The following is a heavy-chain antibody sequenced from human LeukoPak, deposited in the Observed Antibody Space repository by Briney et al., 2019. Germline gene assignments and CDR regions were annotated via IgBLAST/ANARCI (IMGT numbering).Heavy chain of an antibody. V-gene: IGHV3-48*01. CDR2: ISSSSSTI. Sequence: GGSLRLSCAASGFTFSSYSMNWVRQAPGKGLEWVSYISSSSSTIYYADSVKGRFTISRDNAKNSLYLQMNSLRAEDTAVYYCARDGGIVVVPAATYFDHWGQGTLVTVSS. CDR1: GFTFSSYS. J-gene: IGHJ4*02. D-gene: IGHD2-2*01. CDR3: ARDGGIVVVPAATYFDH.